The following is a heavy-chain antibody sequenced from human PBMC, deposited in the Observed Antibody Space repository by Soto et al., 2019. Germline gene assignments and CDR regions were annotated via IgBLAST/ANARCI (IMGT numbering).Heavy chain of an antibody. Sequence: SETLSLTCTVSGGSISSGGYYWSWIRQHPGKGLEWIGYIYYSGSTYYNPSLKSRVTISVDTSKNQFSLKLSSVTAADTAVYYCARIVREYYYGSGSYYNPFYYYYGMDVWGQGTTVTVSS. CDR3: ARIVREYYYGSGSYYNPFYYYYGMDV. CDR2: IYYSGST. D-gene: IGHD3-10*01. J-gene: IGHJ6*02. CDR1: GGSISSGGYY. V-gene: IGHV4-31*03.